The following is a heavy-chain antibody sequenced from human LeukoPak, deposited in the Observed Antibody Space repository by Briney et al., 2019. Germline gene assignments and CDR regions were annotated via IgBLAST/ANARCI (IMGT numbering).Heavy chain of an antibody. D-gene: IGHD5-12*01. Sequence: AGGSLRLSCAASGFTFGSYGMSWVRQAPGKGLEWVSAISGSGGSTYYADFVKGRFTISRDNSKNTLYLQMNSLRAEDTAVYYCAAYSGYGSYFDYWGQGTLVTVSS. CDR3: AAYSGYGSYFDY. CDR1: GFTFGSYG. CDR2: ISGSGGST. V-gene: IGHV3-23*01. J-gene: IGHJ4*02.